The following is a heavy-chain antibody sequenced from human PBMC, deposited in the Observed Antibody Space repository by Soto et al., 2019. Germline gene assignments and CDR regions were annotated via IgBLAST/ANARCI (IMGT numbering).Heavy chain of an antibody. CDR3: ARDGGTTVITKFDY. Sequence: QVQLVQSEADVKKPGSSVKVSCKSSGGTFSRFSINWVRQVPGRGLEWMGGVIPIFDIINYAEKFQGRVTITADKSTNTAYMELSSLTSEDTAVYYCARDGGTTVITKFDYWGQGTLVIVSS. D-gene: IGHD4-17*01. CDR1: GGTFSRFS. CDR2: VIPIFDII. V-gene: IGHV1-69*17. J-gene: IGHJ4*02.